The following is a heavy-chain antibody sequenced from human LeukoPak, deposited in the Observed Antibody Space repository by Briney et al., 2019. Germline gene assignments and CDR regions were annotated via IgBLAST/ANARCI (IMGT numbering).Heavy chain of an antibody. Sequence: PGGSLRLSCAASGSTFTSYWMHWVRQVPGKGLVWVSRINSDGSFTNYADSVKGRFTISRDNAKSTLYLQMNSLRVEDTAVYFCARDWPAARYYFDYWGQGTLVSVSS. CDR3: ARDWPAARYYFDY. CDR2: INSDGSFT. V-gene: IGHV3-74*01. J-gene: IGHJ4*02. CDR1: GSTFTSYW. D-gene: IGHD2-2*01.